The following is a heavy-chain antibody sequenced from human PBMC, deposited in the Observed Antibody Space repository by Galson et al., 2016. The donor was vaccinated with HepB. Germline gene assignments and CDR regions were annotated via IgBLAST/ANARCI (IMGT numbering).Heavy chain of an antibody. Sequence: TLSLTCTVSGGSISSGTYYWSWIRQRGKGLEWIGRIYTSGHTNYNPSLKRRVTISVDTSKNQFSLKLSSVTAADTAVYFCAGGGADYYNRGQGTLVTVSS. V-gene: IGHV4-61*02. CDR1: GGSISSGTYY. CDR2: IYTSGHT. D-gene: IGHD3-10*01. J-gene: IGHJ4*02. CDR3: AGGGADYYN.